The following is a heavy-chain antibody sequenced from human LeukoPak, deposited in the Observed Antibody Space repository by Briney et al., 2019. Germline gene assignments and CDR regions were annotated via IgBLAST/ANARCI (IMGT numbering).Heavy chain of an antibody. CDR3: ARDGGYSNPYYYYYYYMDF. J-gene: IGHJ6*03. CDR2: IYYSGST. CDR1: GGSLSSYY. Sequence: SETPSLTCTVSGGSLSSYYGSWIRQPPGKGLEWIGYIYYSGSTNYNPSLKSRVTISVDTPKNQFSLKLSSVTAADTAVYYCARDGGYSNPYYYYYYYMDFWGKGTTVTVSS. D-gene: IGHD4-11*01. V-gene: IGHV4-59*12.